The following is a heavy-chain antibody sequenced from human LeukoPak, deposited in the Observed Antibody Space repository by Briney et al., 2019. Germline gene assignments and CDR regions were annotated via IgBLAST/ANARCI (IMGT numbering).Heavy chain of an antibody. V-gene: IGHV5-51*01. J-gene: IGHJ4*02. CDR3: ARLTGYCSGGSCYLLY. Sequence: GESLQISCKGSGYIFTSYWIGWVRQMPGKGLEWMGIIYPGDSDTRYSPSFQGQVTISADKSISTAYLQWSSLKASDTAMYYCARLTGYCSGGSCYLLYWGQGTLVTVSS. CDR1: GYIFTSYW. D-gene: IGHD2-15*01. CDR2: IYPGDSDT.